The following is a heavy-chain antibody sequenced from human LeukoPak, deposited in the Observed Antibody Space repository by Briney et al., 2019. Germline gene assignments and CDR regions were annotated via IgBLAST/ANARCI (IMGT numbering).Heavy chain of an antibody. CDR3: ARLTFLQNYGDYTPDAFDI. D-gene: IGHD4-17*01. Sequence: SETLSLTCTVSGGSISSSSYYWGWIRQPPGKGLEWIGSIYYSGSTYYNPSLKSRVTISVDTSKNQFSLKLSSVTAADTAVYYCARLTFLQNYGDYTPDAFDIWGQGTMVTVSS. CDR2: IYYSGST. V-gene: IGHV4-39*01. CDR1: GGSISSSSYY. J-gene: IGHJ3*02.